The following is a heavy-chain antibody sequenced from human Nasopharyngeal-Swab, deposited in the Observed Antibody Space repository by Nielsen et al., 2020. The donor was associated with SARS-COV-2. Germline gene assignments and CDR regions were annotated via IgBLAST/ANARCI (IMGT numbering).Heavy chain of an antibody. J-gene: IGHJ4*02. CDR2: ISSSGSLT. V-gene: IGHV3-11*01. Sequence: GGSLRLSCAASGFTFSDYYMSWIRQAPGKGPEWISYISSSGSLTHYADSVKGRFTISRDNAQNSLHLQIDALRADDSAVYYCVREYSSSWYLDSWGQGTLVTVSS. CDR3: VREYSSSWYLDS. D-gene: IGHD6-13*01. CDR1: GFTFSDYY.